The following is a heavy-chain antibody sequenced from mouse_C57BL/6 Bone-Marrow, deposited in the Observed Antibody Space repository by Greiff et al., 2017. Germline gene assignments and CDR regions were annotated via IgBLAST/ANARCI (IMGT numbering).Heavy chain of an antibody. CDR1: GFTFSSYA. V-gene: IGHV5-6*03. Sequence: EVKVEESGGGLVKPGGSLKLSCAASGFTFSSYAMSWVRQTPEKRLEWVATISSGGSYTYYPDSVKGRFTISRDNAKNTLYLQMSSLKSEDTAMYYCARGPVLLRYPWYFDVWGTGTTVTVSS. J-gene: IGHJ1*03. CDR2: ISSGGSYT. CDR3: ARGPVLLRYPWYFDV. D-gene: IGHD1-1*01.